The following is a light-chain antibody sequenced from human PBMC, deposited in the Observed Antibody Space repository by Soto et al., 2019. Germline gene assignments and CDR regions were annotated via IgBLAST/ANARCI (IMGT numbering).Light chain of an antibody. CDR3: QQYNGYPLT. V-gene: IGKV1-5*03. Sequence: DIQMTQSPATLSASVGDRVTITCRASQSISSWLALYQQKPGKAPTLLIYNASSLESGVPSRFSGSGSGTEFTLTISSLQPDDFAAYYCQQYNGYPLTFGGGTKVEIK. CDR2: NAS. CDR1: QSISSW. J-gene: IGKJ4*01.